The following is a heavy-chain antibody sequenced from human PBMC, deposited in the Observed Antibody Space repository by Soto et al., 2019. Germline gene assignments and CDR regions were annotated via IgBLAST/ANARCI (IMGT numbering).Heavy chain of an antibody. Sequence: GGSLRLSCAASGFTFRRYAMSWVRQAPGKGLEWVSVISVSGDTTYYADSVKGRFTISRDDSKNTLNLQMNSLRAEDTALYYCAKATGTYCDSSGQLDSWGQGTLVTVSS. CDR1: GFTFRRYA. CDR2: ISVSGDTT. CDR3: AKATGTYCDSSGQLDS. J-gene: IGHJ4*02. D-gene: IGHD3-22*01. V-gene: IGHV3-23*01.